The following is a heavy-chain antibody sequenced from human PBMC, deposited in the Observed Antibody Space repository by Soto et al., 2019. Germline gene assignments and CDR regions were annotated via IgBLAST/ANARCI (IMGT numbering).Heavy chain of an antibody. Sequence: QVQLQESGPGLVKPSQTLSLTCTVSGGSISSGGYYCNWIRQHPGKGLEWVGYIYTTGSTYYNPSLKSRITISVDTSKTQFSLKLTSVTAADTAIYYCARSHGYNYGYAMDVWGQGTTVTVSS. CDR2: IYTTGST. V-gene: IGHV4-31*03. D-gene: IGHD5-18*01. CDR3: ARSHGYNYGYAMDV. J-gene: IGHJ6*02. CDR1: GGSISSGGYY.